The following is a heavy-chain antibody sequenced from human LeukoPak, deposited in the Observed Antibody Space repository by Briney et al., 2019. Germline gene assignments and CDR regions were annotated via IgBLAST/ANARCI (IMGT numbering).Heavy chain of an antibody. D-gene: IGHD5-12*01. CDR2: IYYSGST. Sequence: SETLSLTCTVSGGSISSGGYYWSWIHQHPGKGLEWIGYIYYSGSTYYNPSLKSRVTISVDTSKNQFSLKLSSVTAADTAVYYCARGKRGYSGYDLMDVWGQGTTVAVSS. V-gene: IGHV4-31*03. J-gene: IGHJ6*02. CDR3: ARGKRGYSGYDLMDV. CDR1: GGSISSGGYY.